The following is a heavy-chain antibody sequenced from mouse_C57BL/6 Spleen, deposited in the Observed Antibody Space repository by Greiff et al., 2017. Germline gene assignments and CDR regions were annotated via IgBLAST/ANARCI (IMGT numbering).Heavy chain of an antibody. V-gene: IGHV1-82*01. D-gene: IGHD3-1*01. Sequence: VQLQQSGPELVKPGASVKISCKASGYAFSSSWMNWVKQRPGKGLEWIGRIYPGDGDTTYNGKFKGKATLTADKSSNTAYMQLSSLTSEDSAVYFCARRGYMDAMDYWGQGTSVTVSS. CDR3: ARRGYMDAMDY. CDR1: GYAFSSSW. CDR2: IYPGDGDT. J-gene: IGHJ4*01.